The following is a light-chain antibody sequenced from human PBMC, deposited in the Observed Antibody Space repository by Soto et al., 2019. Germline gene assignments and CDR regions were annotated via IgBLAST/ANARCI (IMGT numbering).Light chain of an antibody. Sequence: DIQMHQSPSSVSASVGDRVTISCRASQGISSWLAWYQQKPGKAPKLLIYAASSLQNGDPSRFSCSGSGTDFTLTISSLQPDDFATYYCHQADSFPHTLGKGTKLEIK. CDR3: HQADSFPHT. CDR1: QGISSW. V-gene: IGKV1-12*01. J-gene: IGKJ2*01. CDR2: AAS.